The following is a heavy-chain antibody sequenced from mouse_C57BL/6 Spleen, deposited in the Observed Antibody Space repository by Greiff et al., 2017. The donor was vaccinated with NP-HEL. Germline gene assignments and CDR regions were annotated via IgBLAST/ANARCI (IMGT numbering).Heavy chain of an antibody. J-gene: IGHJ2*01. V-gene: IGHV1-66*01. CDR3: ARDGYYVREFDY. CDR1: GYSFTSYY. CDR2: IYPGGGNT. D-gene: IGHD2-3*01. Sequence: VKLVESGPELVKPGASVKISCKASGYSFTSYYIHWVKQRPGQGLEWIGWIYPGGGNTKYNEKFKGKATLTADTSSSTAYMQLSSLTSEDSAVYYCARDGYYVREFDYWGQGTTLTVSS.